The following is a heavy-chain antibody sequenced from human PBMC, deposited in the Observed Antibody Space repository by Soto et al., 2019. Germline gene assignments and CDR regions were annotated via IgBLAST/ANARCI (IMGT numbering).Heavy chain of an antibody. CDR3: ARPYSGNFYYFDY. D-gene: IGHD1-26*01. Sequence: QITLKESGPTLVKPTQTLTLTCTFSGFSLSTYGVGVGWFRQPPGKALVWLALIYWADDKRYSPSLKSRRTISKDTPRNQVVLTVTNMDPVDTATYYCARPYSGNFYYFDYWGQGALVTVSS. CDR2: IYWADDK. V-gene: IGHV2-5*02. CDR1: GFSLSTYGVG. J-gene: IGHJ4*02.